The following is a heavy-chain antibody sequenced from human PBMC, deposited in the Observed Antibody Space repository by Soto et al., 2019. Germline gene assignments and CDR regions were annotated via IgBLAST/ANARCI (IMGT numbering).Heavy chain of an antibody. Sequence: GASVKVSCKASGYTFTSYAMHWVRQAPGQRLEWMGWINAGNGNTKYSQKFQGRVTITRDTSASTAYMELSSLRSEDTAVYYCARDYGSGSYYKTDLSLGRFDPWGQGTLVTVSS. CDR1: GYTFTSYA. D-gene: IGHD3-10*01. J-gene: IGHJ5*02. V-gene: IGHV1-3*01. CDR3: ARDYGSGSYYKTDLSLGRFDP. CDR2: INAGNGNT.